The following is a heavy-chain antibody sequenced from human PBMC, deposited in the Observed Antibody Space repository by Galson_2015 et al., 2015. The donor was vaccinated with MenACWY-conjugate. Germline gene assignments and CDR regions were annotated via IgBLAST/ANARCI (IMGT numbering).Heavy chain of an antibody. V-gene: IGHV3-74*01. D-gene: IGHD5/OR15-5a*01. CDR2: LNADGASI. CDR1: GVTFGSYW. Sequence: SLRIGCAASGVTFGSYWMHWVRQTPGKGLVWVARLNADGASINYADPVQGRFTISRDNAKHTQYLQMNSLRAEDTAVYYCARMRYCVTWNGFDYWGRGTLVTVSS. J-gene: IGHJ4*02. CDR3: ARMRYCVTWNGFDY.